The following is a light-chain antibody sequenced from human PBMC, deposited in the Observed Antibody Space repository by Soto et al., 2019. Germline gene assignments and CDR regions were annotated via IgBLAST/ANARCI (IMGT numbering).Light chain of an antibody. CDR3: AVWDDSRGI. CDR2: RNN. CDR1: SSNSGSNY. J-gene: IGLJ2*01. Sequence: QSALTQPPSASGTPGQRVTISCSGSSSNSGSNYIYWYQQLPGTAPKLLIYRNNQRPSGVPDRFSGSKSGTSASLAISGLRSEDEADYYCAVWDDSRGIFGGGTKVTVL. V-gene: IGLV1-47*01.